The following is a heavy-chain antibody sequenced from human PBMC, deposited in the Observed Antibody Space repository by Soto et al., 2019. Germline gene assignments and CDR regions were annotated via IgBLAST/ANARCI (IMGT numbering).Heavy chain of an antibody. J-gene: IGHJ4*02. D-gene: IGHD3-10*01. CDR3: ARNYGSGSYYWNLIDY. CDR1: GYTFTSYG. Sequence: QVQLVQSGAEVKKPGASVKVSCKASGYTFTSYGISWVRQAPGQGLEWMGWISAYNGNTNYAQKLQGRVIMTTDTPTSTAYMELRSLRSDDTAVYYCARNYGSGSYYWNLIDYWGQGTLVTVSS. V-gene: IGHV1-18*01. CDR2: ISAYNGNT.